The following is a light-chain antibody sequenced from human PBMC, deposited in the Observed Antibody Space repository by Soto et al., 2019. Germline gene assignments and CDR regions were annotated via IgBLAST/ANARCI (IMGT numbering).Light chain of an antibody. Sequence: EIVMTQSPDTLSVSTGERATLSCRASQRISSNLAWYQQKPGQAPRLLIYGASTRATGVPARFSGSGSETDFTLTISILQSEDCAVYYCQHYNNWPPYTFGQGTKVEIK. CDR3: QHYNNWPPYT. V-gene: IGKV3D-15*01. J-gene: IGKJ2*01. CDR1: QRISSN. CDR2: GAS.